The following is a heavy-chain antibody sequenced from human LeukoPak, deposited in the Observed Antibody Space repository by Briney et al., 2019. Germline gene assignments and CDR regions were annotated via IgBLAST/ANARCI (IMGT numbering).Heavy chain of an antibody. CDR2: VFYSGST. V-gene: IGHV4-39*01. CDR3: ARHMFYYFDY. D-gene: IGHD3-10*02. J-gene: IGHJ4*02. Sequence: KPSETLSLTCSVSGDSISGYYWAWIRQPPGKGLEWIGSVFYSGSTYFNPSLKSRVTISVDTSKNQFSLKLDSVTAADTAVYYCARHMFYYFDYWGQGTLVTVSS. CDR1: GDSISGYY.